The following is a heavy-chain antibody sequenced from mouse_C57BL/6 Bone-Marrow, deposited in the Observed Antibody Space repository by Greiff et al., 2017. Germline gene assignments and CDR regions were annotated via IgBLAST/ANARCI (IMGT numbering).Heavy chain of an antibody. CDR2: ILPGSGST. CDR1: GYTFTGYW. V-gene: IGHV1-9*01. D-gene: IGHD1-1*01. J-gene: IGHJ4*01. CDR3: ARWGITTVVAPYYYAMDY. Sequence: VKLQESGAELMKPGASVKLSCKATGYTFTGYWIEWVKQRPGHGLEWIGEILPGSGSTNYNEKFKGKATFTADTSSNTAYMQLSSLTTEDSAIYYCARWGITTVVAPYYYAMDYWGQGTSVTVSS.